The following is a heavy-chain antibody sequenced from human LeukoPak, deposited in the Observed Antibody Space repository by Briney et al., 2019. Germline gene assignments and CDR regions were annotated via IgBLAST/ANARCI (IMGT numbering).Heavy chain of an antibody. CDR1: GFTFRTYW. Sequence: PGGSLTLSCAAYGFTFRTYWMHWVSQAPGKGLVWVSYSNRDGRKTRYADSVKGRFTISRDNAKNTLYLQMNSLRAEDTAVYYCARDREYSYDAWGQGTLVTVPP. CDR2: SNRDGRKT. D-gene: IGHD5-12*01. V-gene: IGHV3-74*01. CDR3: ARDREYSYDA. J-gene: IGHJ5*02.